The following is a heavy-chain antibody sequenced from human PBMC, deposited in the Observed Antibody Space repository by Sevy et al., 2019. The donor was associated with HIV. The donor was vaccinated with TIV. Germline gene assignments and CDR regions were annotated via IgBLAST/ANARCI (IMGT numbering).Heavy chain of an antibody. J-gene: IGHJ4*02. CDR3: AKDRLGGNSCIDY. V-gene: IGHV3-30*18. CDR1: GFTISSYW. D-gene: IGHD2-21*02. CDR2: ISYDGSNK. Sequence: GGSLRLSCAASGFTISSYWVTWVRQAPGKGLEWVAVISYDGSNKYYADSVKGRFTISRDNSKNTLYLQMNSLRAEDTAVYYCAKDRLGGNSCIDYWGQGTLITVSS.